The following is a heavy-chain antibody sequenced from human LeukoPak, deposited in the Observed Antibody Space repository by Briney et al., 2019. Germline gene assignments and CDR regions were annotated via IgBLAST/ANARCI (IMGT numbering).Heavy chain of an antibody. CDR3: ARIACSSSSCTYSGRRRLRGGSLDP. Sequence: ASVKVSCKASGYTFNTYGITWVRQAAGHGLEWMGWISSYNGNTSYAAKVQGRITVTKDTSASTAYLELRSLRSDDTAVYYCARIACSSSSCTYSGRRRLRGGSLDPWGQGTLVTASS. J-gene: IGHJ5*02. CDR1: GYTFNTYG. CDR2: ISSYNGNT. D-gene: IGHD2-2*01. V-gene: IGHV1-18*01.